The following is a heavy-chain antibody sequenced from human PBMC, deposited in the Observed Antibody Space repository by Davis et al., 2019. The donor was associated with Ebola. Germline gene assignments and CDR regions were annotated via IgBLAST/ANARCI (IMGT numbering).Heavy chain of an antibody. CDR2: IKEEGSEQ. Sequence: GGSLRLSCAASGFISSSYWMSWVHQAPGKGLEWVANIKEEGSEQYYVDSVKGRFTISRDNAKNSLYLQMNSLRVEDTAVYYCARGIMKYYFEYWGQGSLVTVSP. V-gene: IGHV3-7*01. CDR1: GFISSSYW. D-gene: IGHD3-16*01. J-gene: IGHJ4*02. CDR3: ARGIMKYYFEY.